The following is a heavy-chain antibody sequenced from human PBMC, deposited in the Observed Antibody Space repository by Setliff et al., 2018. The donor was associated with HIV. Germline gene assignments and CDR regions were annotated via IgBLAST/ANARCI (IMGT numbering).Heavy chain of an antibody. D-gene: IGHD2-15*01. CDR1: GFTFSRHA. CDR3: TADFLFWWSGF. CDR2: IPSNSEYT. J-gene: IGHJ3*01. V-gene: IGHV3-23*01. Sequence: GGSLRLSCTASGFTFSRHAMTWVRQAPGKGLEWVSTIPSNSEYTIYADSVEGRFTISRDNNKNTLYLQMNSLKTEDTGIYYCTADFLFWWSGFWGQGTVVTVSS.